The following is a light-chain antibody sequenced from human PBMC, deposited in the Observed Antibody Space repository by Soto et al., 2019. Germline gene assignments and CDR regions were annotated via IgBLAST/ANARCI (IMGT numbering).Light chain of an antibody. CDR3: SSYTSSSPYV. CDR1: SSDVGSSNG. Sequence: QSVLTQPPSVSGFPGQSVTISCTGTSSDVGSSNGVSWYQQPPGTAPKLMIYDVSNRPSGVPDRFSGSKSGNTASLTISGLQAEDEADYYCSSYTSSSPYVFGTGTKVTVL. J-gene: IGLJ1*01. CDR2: DVS. V-gene: IGLV2-18*02.